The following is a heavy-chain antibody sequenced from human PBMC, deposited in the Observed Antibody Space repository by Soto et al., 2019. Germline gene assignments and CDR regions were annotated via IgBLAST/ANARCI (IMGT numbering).Heavy chain of an antibody. J-gene: IGHJ6*02. V-gene: IGHV1-3*01. D-gene: IGHD1-20*01. CDR2: INAGNGNT. CDR1: GYTFTSYA. Sequence: ASVKVSCKASGYTFTSYAMHWVRQAPGQRLEWIGWINAGNGNTKYSQKFQGRVTITRHTSASTAYMELSSLRSEDTAVYYCARESQGIYYYYGMDVWGQGTTVTVSS. CDR3: ARESQGIYYYYGMDV.